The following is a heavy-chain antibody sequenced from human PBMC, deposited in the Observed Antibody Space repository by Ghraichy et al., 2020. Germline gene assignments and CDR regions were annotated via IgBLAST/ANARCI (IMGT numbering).Heavy chain of an antibody. D-gene: IGHD3-22*01. J-gene: IGHJ5*02. V-gene: IGHV3-21*01. Sequence: GGSLRLSCAASGFTFSSYSMNWVRQAPGKGLEWVSSISSSSSYIYYADSVKGRFTISRDNAKNSLYLQMNSLRAEDTAVYYCAASSGYDYNWFDPWGQGTLVTVSS. CDR1: GFTFSSYS. CDR2: ISSSSSYI. CDR3: AASSGYDYNWFDP.